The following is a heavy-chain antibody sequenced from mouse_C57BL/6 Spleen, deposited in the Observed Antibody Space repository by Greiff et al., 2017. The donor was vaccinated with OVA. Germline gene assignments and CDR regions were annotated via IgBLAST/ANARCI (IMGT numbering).Heavy chain of an antibody. CDR1: GYTFTSYW. D-gene: IGHD1-1*01. CDR2: IHPNSGST. V-gene: IGHV1-64*01. Sequence: QVQLQQSGAELVKPGASVKLSCKASGYTFTSYWMHWVKQRPGQGLEWIGMIHPNSGSTNYNEKFKSKATLTVDKSSSTAYMQLSSLTSEDSAVYYCAKGYGSSFYAMDYWGQGTSVTVSS. CDR3: AKGYGSSFYAMDY. J-gene: IGHJ4*01.